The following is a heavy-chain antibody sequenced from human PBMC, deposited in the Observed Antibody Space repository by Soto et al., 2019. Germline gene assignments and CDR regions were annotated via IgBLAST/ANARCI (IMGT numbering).Heavy chain of an antibody. D-gene: IGHD3-22*01. V-gene: IGHV3-53*01. CDR2: IYPDDNT. CDR1: VRSVLVSD. J-gene: IGHJ4*02. CDR3: ARLQGAFYYDNSDQDFNEY. Sequence: WWSXRLSCSSAVRSVLVSDINLFRHSPQKGLELISVIYPDDNTYYAESVRGRFTLSKDSSRNTMSLQMNSLRAEDTAVYYCARLQGAFYYDNSDQDFNEYWGQGTMVNV.